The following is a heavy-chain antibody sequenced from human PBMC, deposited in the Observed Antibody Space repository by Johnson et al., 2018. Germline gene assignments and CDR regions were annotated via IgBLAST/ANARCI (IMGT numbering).Heavy chain of an antibody. CDR1: GFTFSKYA. V-gene: IGHV3-21*01. CDR2: ISSSSSYI. J-gene: IGHJ1*01. Sequence: EVQLLESGGGLVQPGGSLRLSCAASGFTFSKYAMHWVRQAPGEGLEWVSSISSSSSYIYYADSVKGRFTISRDNAKNSLYLQMNSLRAEDTAVYYCARAIVGKGYFQHWGQGTLVTVSS. CDR3: ARAIVGKGYFQH. D-gene: IGHD1-26*01.